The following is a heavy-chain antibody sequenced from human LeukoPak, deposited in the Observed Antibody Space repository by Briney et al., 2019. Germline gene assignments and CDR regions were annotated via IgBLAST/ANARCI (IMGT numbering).Heavy chain of an antibody. CDR3: AREERYYDSSGYYYQR. CDR1: GYTFTGHY. V-gene: IGHV1-2*02. CDR2: INPNSGGT. Sequence: GASVKVSCKAFGYTFTGHYMHWVRQAPGQGLEWMGGINPNSGGTNDAQKFQGRVTMTRDTSISTAYMELSRLGSDDTALYYCAREERYYDSSGYYYQRWGQGTLVIVSS. J-gene: IGHJ1*01. D-gene: IGHD3-22*01.